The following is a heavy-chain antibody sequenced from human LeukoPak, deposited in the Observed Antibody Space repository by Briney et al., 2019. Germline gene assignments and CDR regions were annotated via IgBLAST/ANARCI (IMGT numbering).Heavy chain of an antibody. V-gene: IGHV3-43*02. J-gene: IGHJ4*02. CDR3: AREGSGVAGHFDY. CDR1: GFTFDDYA. CDR2: VSGDGSST. D-gene: IGHD6-19*01. Sequence: GGSLRLSCAASGFTFDDYAIHWVRQAPGKGLEWVSLVSGDGSSTYYAESVKGRFTISRDNAKNSLYLQMNSLRAEDTAVYYCAREGSGVAGHFDYWGQGTLVTVSS.